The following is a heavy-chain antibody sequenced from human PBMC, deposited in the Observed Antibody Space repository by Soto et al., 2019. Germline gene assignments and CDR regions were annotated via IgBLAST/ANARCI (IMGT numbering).Heavy chain of an antibody. V-gene: IGHV4-4*07. J-gene: IGHJ4*02. Sequence: QVRLQESGPGLLKPSETLSLTCTVSGGPSNPSYGTWSRQPAGKGLGGMGRFFSSGSTSFNPSLESRVAMSVDTSKNHFSLNLSSVTAADMAVYYCAREGSYSAYNFAHGIQLWSFDFWGQGALVTVSS. CDR2: FFSSGST. CDR1: GGPSNPSY. CDR3: AREGSYSAYNFAHGIQLWSFDF. D-gene: IGHD5-12*01.